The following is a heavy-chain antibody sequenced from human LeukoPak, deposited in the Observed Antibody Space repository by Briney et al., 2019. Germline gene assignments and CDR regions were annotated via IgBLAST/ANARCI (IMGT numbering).Heavy chain of an antibody. J-gene: IGHJ4*02. CDR1: GYKFTNYW. Sequence: HGESLKISCKASGYKFTNYWIGWVRQMPGKGLEWMTIIYPGDSETRYSPSFQGQVTISADKSIGTMYLQWSSLKASDTAMYYCARALRTGQGDYVPVLWGQGTLVIVFS. CDR3: ARALRTGQGDYVPVL. D-gene: IGHD4-17*01. V-gene: IGHV5-51*01. CDR2: IYPGDSET.